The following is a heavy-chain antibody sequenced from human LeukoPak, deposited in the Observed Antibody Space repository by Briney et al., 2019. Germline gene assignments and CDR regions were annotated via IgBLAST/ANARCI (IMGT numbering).Heavy chain of an antibody. V-gene: IGHV4-59*01. Sequence: SETLSLTCTVSGGSISSYYWSWIRQPPGKGLEWIGYIYYSGSTNYNPSLKSRVTISVDTSKNQFSLKLSSVTAADTAVYYCARDFIAVAGPWYFDLWGRGTLVTVSS. CDR3: ARDFIAVAGPWYFDL. CDR1: GGSISSYY. CDR2: IYYSGST. J-gene: IGHJ2*01. D-gene: IGHD6-19*01.